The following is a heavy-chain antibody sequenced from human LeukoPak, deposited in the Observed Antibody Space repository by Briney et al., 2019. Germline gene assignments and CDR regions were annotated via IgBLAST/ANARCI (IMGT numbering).Heavy chain of an antibody. CDR1: GYTFTDYY. Sequence: ASVKVSCKTSGYTFTDYYIHWVRQAPGQGLEWMGWINPNSGETNSARKFQGRVTMTGDTSISTAYMELRRVTSDDTAVYYCARDRDYSNTERGFDYWGQGTLVTVSS. V-gene: IGHV1-2*02. CDR2: INPNSGET. D-gene: IGHD4-11*01. J-gene: IGHJ4*02. CDR3: ARDRDYSNTERGFDY.